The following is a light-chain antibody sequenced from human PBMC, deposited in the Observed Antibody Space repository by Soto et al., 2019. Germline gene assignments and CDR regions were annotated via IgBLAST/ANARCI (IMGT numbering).Light chain of an antibody. Sequence: EIVMTQSPATLSVSPGERATLSCRASQSVSSNLAWYQQKPGQAPRLLIYGASTRTTGSPARFSGSGSGTEITLTISSLQSEDFGLYSCQQYNNCHYHFVQGTKLAIK. CDR2: GAS. CDR3: QQYNNCHYH. CDR1: QSVSSN. V-gene: IGKV3-15*01. J-gene: IGKJ2*01.